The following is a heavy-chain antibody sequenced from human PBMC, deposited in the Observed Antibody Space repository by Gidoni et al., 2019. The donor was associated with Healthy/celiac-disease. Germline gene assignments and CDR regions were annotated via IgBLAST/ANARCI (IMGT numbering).Heavy chain of an antibody. Sequence: QLQLQESGPGLVKPSETLSLTCNVHGGSISSSSYYWGWIRQPPGKGLEWIGSIYYSGSTYYNPSLKSRVTISVDTSKNQFSLKLSSVTAADTAVYYCASSSSYGYYFDYWGQGTLVTVSS. V-gene: IGHV4-39*01. J-gene: IGHJ4*02. CDR3: ASSSSYGYYFDY. CDR2: IYYSGST. D-gene: IGHD6-6*01. CDR1: GGSISSSSYY.